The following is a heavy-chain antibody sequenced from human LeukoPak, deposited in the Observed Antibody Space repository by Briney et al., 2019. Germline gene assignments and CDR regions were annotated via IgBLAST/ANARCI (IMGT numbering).Heavy chain of an antibody. CDR2: IYYSGST. V-gene: IGHV4-39*01. D-gene: IGHD1-26*01. CDR1: GGSISSSSYY. CDR3: ARHWSIVGATSWYFDY. J-gene: IGHJ4*02. Sequence: SETLSLTCTVSGGSISSSSYYWGWIRQPPGKGLEWIGSIYYSGSTYYNPSLKSRVTISVDTPKNQFSLKLSSVTAADTAVYYCARHWSIVGATSWYFDYWGQGTLVTVSS.